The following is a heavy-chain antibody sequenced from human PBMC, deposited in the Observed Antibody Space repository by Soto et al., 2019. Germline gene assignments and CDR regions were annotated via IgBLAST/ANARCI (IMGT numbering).Heavy chain of an antibody. V-gene: IGHV1-2*02. CDR2: INPNSGDT. J-gene: IGHJ6*02. D-gene: IGHD1-26*01. Sequence: ASVKVCCKASGYTFTGYYVHWVRQAPGQGLEWMGWINPNSGDTYLAQRFQGRVTMNRDTSIGTAYMELRGLTSDDTAEYYCAKGGAIVAAGTRAYLYNAMDVWGQGTTVTVSS. CDR3: AKGGAIVAAGTRAYLYNAMDV. CDR1: GYTFTGYY.